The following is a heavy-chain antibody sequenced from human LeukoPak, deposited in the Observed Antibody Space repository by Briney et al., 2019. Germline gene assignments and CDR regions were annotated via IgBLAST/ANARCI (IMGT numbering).Heavy chain of an antibody. V-gene: IGHV4-39*07. J-gene: IGHJ6*03. CDR2: IYYSGNT. D-gene: IGHD3-16*01. Sequence: MSSETLSLTCTVSGGSISSSNYYWGWIRQPPGKGLEWIGSIYYSGNTYYNPSLRSRVTISVDASKNQFSLKLSSVTAADTAVYYCARETSQKGAHYMDVWGKGTTVTISS. CDR3: ARETSQKGAHYMDV. CDR1: GGSISSSNYY.